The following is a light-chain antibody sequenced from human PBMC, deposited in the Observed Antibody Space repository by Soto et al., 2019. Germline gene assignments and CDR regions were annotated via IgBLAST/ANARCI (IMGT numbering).Light chain of an antibody. V-gene: IGKV3-11*01. CDR1: PRVSARY. Sequence: TQSPVTLPFSPGEEATLSCRARPRVSARYLAWFQQKPGQAPRLLIYDASNRATGIPARFSGSGSGTDFTLTISSLEPEDFAVYYCQQRGKWLAFAIGGGTKVDIK. J-gene: IGKJ4*01. CDR3: QQRGKWLAFA. CDR2: DAS.